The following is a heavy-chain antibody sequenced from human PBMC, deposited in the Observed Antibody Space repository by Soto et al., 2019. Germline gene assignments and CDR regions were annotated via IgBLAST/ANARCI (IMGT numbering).Heavy chain of an antibody. Sequence: QVQLVQSGAEVKKPGSSVKVSCKSSGGTFGSYAISWVRQAPGQGLEWMGGVIPIFGTPHYAQKFHGRVTITADIPTSTDYLELSSLESTDTAVYYCAKVRWTISLQEEDAIWGQGTLVTVSS. J-gene: IGHJ4*02. CDR1: GGTFGSYA. CDR2: VIPIFGTP. CDR3: AKVRWTISLQEEDAI. D-gene: IGHD2-15*01. V-gene: IGHV1-69*06.